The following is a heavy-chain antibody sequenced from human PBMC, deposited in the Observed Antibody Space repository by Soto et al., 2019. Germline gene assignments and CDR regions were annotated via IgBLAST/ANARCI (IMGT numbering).Heavy chain of an antibody. D-gene: IGHD2-15*01. CDR3: AKDLSRILLVGRRGFDY. J-gene: IGHJ4*02. Sequence: GGSLRLSCAASGFTFSSYAMSWVRQAPGKGLEWVSAISGSGGSTYYADSVKGRFTISRDNSKNTLYLQMNSLRAEDTAVYYCAKDLSRILLVGRRGFDYWGQGTLVTVSS. V-gene: IGHV3-23*01. CDR1: GFTFSSYA. CDR2: ISGSGGST.